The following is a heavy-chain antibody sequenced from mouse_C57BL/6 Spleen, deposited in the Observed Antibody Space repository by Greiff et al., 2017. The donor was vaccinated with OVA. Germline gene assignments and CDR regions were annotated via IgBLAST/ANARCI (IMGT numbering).Heavy chain of an antibody. D-gene: IGHD1-1*01. V-gene: IGHV1-69*01. Sequence: VQLQQPGAELVMPGASVKLSCKASGYTFTSYWMHWVKQRPGQGLEWIGEIDPSDSYTNYNQKFKSKSTLTVDKSSSTAYMQLSSLTSEDAAVYYCARRDYGSSLGYWGQGTTLTVSS. CDR1: GYTFTSYW. J-gene: IGHJ2*01. CDR3: ARRDYGSSLGY. CDR2: IDPSDSYT.